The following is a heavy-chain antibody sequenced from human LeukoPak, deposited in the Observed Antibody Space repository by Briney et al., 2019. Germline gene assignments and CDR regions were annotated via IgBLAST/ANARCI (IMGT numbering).Heavy chain of an antibody. D-gene: IGHD5-24*01. V-gene: IGHV4-34*01. Sequence: SETLSLTCAVYGGSFSGYYWSWIRQPPGKGLEWIGEINHSGSTNYNPSLKSRVTTSVDTSKNQFSLKLSSVTAADTAVYYCARGQEMATLWGQGTLVTVSS. CDR1: GGSFSGYY. J-gene: IGHJ4*02. CDR2: INHSGST. CDR3: ARGQEMATL.